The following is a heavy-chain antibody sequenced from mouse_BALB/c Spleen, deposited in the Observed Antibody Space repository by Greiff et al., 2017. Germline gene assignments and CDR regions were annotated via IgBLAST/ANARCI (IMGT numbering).Heavy chain of an antibody. V-gene: IGHV1-5*01. CDR1: GYTFTSYW. Sequence: EVQLQQSGTVLARPGASVKMSCKASGYTFTSYWMHWVKQRPGQGLEWIGAIYPGNSDTSYNQKFKGKAKLTAVTSTSTAYMELSSLTNEDSAVYYCTRLPPKGAWFAYWGQGTLVTVSA. J-gene: IGHJ3*01. CDR3: TRLPPKGAWFAY. CDR2: IYPGNSDT.